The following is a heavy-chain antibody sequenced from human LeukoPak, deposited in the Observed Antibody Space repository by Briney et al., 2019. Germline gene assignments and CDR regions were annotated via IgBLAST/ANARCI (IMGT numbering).Heavy chain of an antibody. CDR3: AREISSSWPVYFDY. CDR2: ISSNGGGR. V-gene: IGHV3-64*01. Sequence: GGSLRLSCAASGFTFISYARHWVRQAPGGGGEYGSPISSNGGGRYYANSVRGRFTISRDNSKNTPYLQMGSLRADDMAVYYCAREISSSWPVYFDYWGQGTLVTVSS. CDR1: GFTFISYA. J-gene: IGHJ4*02. D-gene: IGHD6-13*01.